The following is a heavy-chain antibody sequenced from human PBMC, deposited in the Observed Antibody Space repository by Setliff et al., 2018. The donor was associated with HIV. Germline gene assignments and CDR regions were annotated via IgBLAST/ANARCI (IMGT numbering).Heavy chain of an antibody. CDR1: GFTFSSYG. D-gene: IGHD6-13*01. Sequence: GGSLRLSCAASGFTFSSYGMHWVRQAPGKGLEWVAFVRYDGSNKYYADSVKGRFTISRDNSKNTLYLQMNSLRAEDTAVYYCAKTSSSSEYYFDYWGQGALVTVSS. V-gene: IGHV3-30*02. CDR2: VRYDGSNK. CDR3: AKTSSSSEYYFDY. J-gene: IGHJ4*02.